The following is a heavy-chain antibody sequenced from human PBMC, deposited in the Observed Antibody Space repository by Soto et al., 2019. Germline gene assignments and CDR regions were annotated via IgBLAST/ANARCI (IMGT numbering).Heavy chain of an antibody. Sequence: PGESLKISCKGSGYSSTSYWIGWVRQMPGKGLEWMGIIYPGDSDTRYSPSFQGQVTISADKSISTAYLQWSSLKASDTAMYYCARPKWHGSGSLYYYYMDVWGKGTTVTVSS. V-gene: IGHV5-51*01. CDR1: GYSSTSYW. D-gene: IGHD3-10*01. CDR2: IYPGDSDT. CDR3: ARPKWHGSGSLYYYYMDV. J-gene: IGHJ6*03.